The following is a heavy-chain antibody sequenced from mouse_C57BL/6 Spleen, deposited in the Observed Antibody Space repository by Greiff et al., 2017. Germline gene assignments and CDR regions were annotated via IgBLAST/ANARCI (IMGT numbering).Heavy chain of an antibody. CDR1: GFTFSSYA. CDR3: ARDPIRDYAMDY. J-gene: IGHJ4*01. CDR2: ISDGGSYT. D-gene: IGHD2-4*01. Sequence: EVKLMESGGGLVKPGGSLKLSCAASGFTFSSYAMSWVRQTPEKRLEWVATISDGGSYTYYPDNVKGRFTISRDNAKNNLYLQMSHLKSEDTAMYYCARDPIRDYAMDYWGQGTSVTVSS. V-gene: IGHV5-4*01.